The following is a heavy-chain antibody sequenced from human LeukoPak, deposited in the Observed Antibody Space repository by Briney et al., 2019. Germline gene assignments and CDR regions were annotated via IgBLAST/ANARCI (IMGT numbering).Heavy chain of an antibody. Sequence: SETLSLTCTVSGGSISSGGYYWSWIRQHPGKGLEWIGYIYYSGSTYYNPSLKSRVTISVDTSKNQFSLKLSSVTAADTAVYYCARRIVVYATRRYYFDYWGQGTLVTVSS. CDR2: IYYSGST. CDR1: GGSISSGGYY. CDR3: ARRIVVYATRRYYFDY. D-gene: IGHD2-8*02. V-gene: IGHV4-31*03. J-gene: IGHJ4*02.